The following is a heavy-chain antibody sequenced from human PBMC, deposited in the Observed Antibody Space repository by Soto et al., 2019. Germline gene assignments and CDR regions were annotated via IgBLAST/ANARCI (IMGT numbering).Heavy chain of an antibody. CDR3: AKQRGYTGVYYYYGMDV. D-gene: IGHD5-18*01. Sequence: EVQLLESGGGLVQPGGSLRLSCAASGFTFSSYAMSWVRQAPGKGLEWVSAISGSGGSTYYADSVKGRFTISRDNSKNTLYLQMNSLRAEDTAVYYCAKQRGYTGVYYYYGMDVWGQGTTVTVSS. CDR1: GFTFSSYA. CDR2: ISGSGGST. V-gene: IGHV3-23*01. J-gene: IGHJ6*02.